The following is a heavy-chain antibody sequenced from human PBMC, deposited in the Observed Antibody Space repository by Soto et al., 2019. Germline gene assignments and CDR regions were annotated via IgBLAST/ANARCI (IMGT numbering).Heavy chain of an antibody. V-gene: IGHV4-39*01. J-gene: IGHJ6*02. CDR1: GGSISSSSYY. CDR2: IYYSGST. D-gene: IGHD1-26*01. Sequence: PSETLSLTCTVSGGSISSSSYYWGWIRQPPGKGLEWIGSIYYSGSTYYNPSLKSRVTISVDTSKNQFSLKLSSVTAADTAVYYCARHLSLVGATWIYYGMDVWGQGTTVTVSS. CDR3: ARHLSLVGATWIYYGMDV.